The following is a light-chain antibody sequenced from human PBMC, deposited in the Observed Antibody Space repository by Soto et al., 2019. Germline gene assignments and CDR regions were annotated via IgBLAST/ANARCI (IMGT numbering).Light chain of an antibody. J-gene: IGKJ1*01. Sequence: DIVLTQSPLSLPATPGEPASISCRSSQSLLHSNGNIYLDWYLQTPGQSPQLLIYVGSIRASGVPDRFSGSGSGTDFTLKITRVEAEDVGVYYCMQAIQAPRTFGLGTKVEIK. CDR2: VGS. CDR1: QSLLHSNGNIY. V-gene: IGKV2-28*01. CDR3: MQAIQAPRT.